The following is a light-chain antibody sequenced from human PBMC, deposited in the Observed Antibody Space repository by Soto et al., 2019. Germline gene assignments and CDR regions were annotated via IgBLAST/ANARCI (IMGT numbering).Light chain of an antibody. CDR2: GAS. V-gene: IGKV3-15*01. CDR1: QSVSGN. J-gene: IGKJ5*01. Sequence: EIVMTQSPATLSVSPGESATLSCRASQSVSGNLAWYQQKPSQAPRLLIYGASTRATGIPARFSGSGSGTEFTLTISSLQYEDFAVYYCQQYNNWLITFGQGTRLEIK. CDR3: QQYNNWLIT.